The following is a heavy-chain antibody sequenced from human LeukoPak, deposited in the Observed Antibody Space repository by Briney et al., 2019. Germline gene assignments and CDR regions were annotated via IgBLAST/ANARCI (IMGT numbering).Heavy chain of an antibody. CDR1: GASISSYY. Sequence: WETLSLTCAVSGASISSYYWSWVRQPPGKGLEWIGYIYYSGSTNCNPSLKSRVTISVDTSKNQFSLKLSSVTAADTAVYYCASRGQQLDGVDYWGQGTLVTVSS. CDR2: IYYSGST. J-gene: IGHJ4*02. CDR3: ASRGQQLDGVDY. D-gene: IGHD6-13*01. V-gene: IGHV4-59*08.